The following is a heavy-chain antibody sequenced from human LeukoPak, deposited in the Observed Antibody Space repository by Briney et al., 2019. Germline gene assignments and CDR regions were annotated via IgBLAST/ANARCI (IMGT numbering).Heavy chain of an antibody. CDR1: GFTFSNYY. CDR3: ARENGIVGATFDY. J-gene: IGHJ4*02. V-gene: IGHV3-11*06. D-gene: IGHD1-26*01. CDR2: ISSSSSYT. Sequence: GGSLRLSCAASGFTFSNYYMSWIPEAPGKGLEWVSYISSSSSYTNYADSVRGRFTISRDNAKNSLYLQMNSLRAEDTAVYYCARENGIVGATFDYWGQGTLVTVSS.